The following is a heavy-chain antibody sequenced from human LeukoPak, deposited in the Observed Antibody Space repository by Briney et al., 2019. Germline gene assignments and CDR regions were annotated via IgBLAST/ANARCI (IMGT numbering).Heavy chain of an antibody. J-gene: IGHJ4*02. V-gene: IGHV1-46*01. CDR2: IIPSDTST. CDR3: ARDSRNWAFDH. D-gene: IGHD7-27*01. CDR1: GYPFTSYH. Sequence: ASVKVSFKAPGYPFTSYHMHWVRQAPGQGLEWMGIIIPSDTSTSYAQKFQGRVTMTRDTSTSTVYMELSSLRSEDTAVYYCARDSRNWAFDHWGQGTLVTVSS.